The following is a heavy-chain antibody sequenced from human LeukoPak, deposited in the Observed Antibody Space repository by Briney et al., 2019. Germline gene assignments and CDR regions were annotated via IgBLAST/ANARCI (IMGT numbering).Heavy chain of an antibody. CDR2: INHSGST. D-gene: IGHD6-6*01. CDR3: ARARIAARSFDS. Sequence: SETLSLTCAVYGGSFSGYYWSWIRQHPGKGLEWIGEINHSGSTNYNPSLKSRVTISVDTSKNQFSLKLSSVTAADTAVYYCARARIAARSFDSWGRGSLVTVSS. J-gene: IGHJ4*02. CDR1: GGSFSGYY. V-gene: IGHV4-34*01.